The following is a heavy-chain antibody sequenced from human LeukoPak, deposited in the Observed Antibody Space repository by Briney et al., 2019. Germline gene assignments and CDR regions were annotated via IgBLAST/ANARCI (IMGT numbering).Heavy chain of an antibody. CDR3: ARHSSSYDAFDI. J-gene: IGHJ3*02. Sequence: GGSMRLSCAASGFTFDDYGMSWVRQAPGKGLGWVSGINWNGGSTGYADSVKGRFTTSRDNAKNSLYLQMNSLRAEDTALYYCARHSSSYDAFDIWGQGTMVTVSS. CDR1: GFTFDDYG. D-gene: IGHD6-13*01. V-gene: IGHV3-20*04. CDR2: INWNGGST.